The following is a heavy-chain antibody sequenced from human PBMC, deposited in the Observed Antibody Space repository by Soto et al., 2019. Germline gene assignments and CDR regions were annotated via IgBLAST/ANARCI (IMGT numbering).Heavy chain of an antibody. CDR1: GFTFSNFP. Sequence: GGSLRLSCAASGFTFSNFPMSWVRQAPGKGLEWVSGISNTGGTTYYADSVKGQFTISRDNSRDTLYLQVNSLRAEDTAVYYWGKGKARWSGWGFGHWGQGTLVTVSS. CDR2: ISNTGGTT. D-gene: IGHD7-27*01. CDR3: GKGKARWSGWGFGH. V-gene: IGHV3-23*01. J-gene: IGHJ4*02.